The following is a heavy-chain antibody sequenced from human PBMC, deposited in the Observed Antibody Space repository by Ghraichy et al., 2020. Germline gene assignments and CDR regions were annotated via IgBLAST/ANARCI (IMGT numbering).Heavy chain of an antibody. CDR2: IYYSGST. J-gene: IGHJ4*02. CDR1: GGSISSYY. Sequence: SETLSLTCTVSGGSISSYYWSWIRQPPGKGLEWIGYIYYSGSTNYNPSLKSRVTISVDTSKNQFSLKLSSVTAADTAVYYCARGRQVTALESDFDYWGQGTLVTVSS. CDR3: ARGRQVTALESDFDY. D-gene: IGHD2-21*02. V-gene: IGHV4-59*01.